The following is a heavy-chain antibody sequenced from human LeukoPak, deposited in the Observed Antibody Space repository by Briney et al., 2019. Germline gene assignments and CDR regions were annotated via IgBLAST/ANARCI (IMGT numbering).Heavy chain of an antibody. V-gene: IGHV3-30*04. CDR2: ISYDGSNK. J-gene: IGHJ4*02. Sequence: RGSLRLSCAASGFTFSSYAMHWVRQAPGKGLEWVAVISYDGSNKYYADSVKGRFTISRDNSKNTLYLQMNSLRAEDTAVYYCARDSGYALGALDYWGQGTLVTVSS. CDR1: GFTFSSYA. D-gene: IGHD5-12*01. CDR3: ARDSGYALGALDY.